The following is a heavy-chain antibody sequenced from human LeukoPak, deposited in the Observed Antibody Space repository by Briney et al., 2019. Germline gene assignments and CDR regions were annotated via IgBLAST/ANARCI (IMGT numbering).Heavy chain of an antibody. CDR2: INGGGGST. V-gene: IGHV3-23*01. Sequence: QPGGSLRLSCAASGFTFSNYVMSWVRQAPGKGPEWVCGINGGGGSTFYAESVTGRFTISRDNSKNTLFLQMNTLRAEDTAVYYCVKDGRRSPPCWGQGTLVTVSS. J-gene: IGHJ4*02. D-gene: IGHD2-15*01. CDR1: GFTFSNYV. CDR3: VKDGRRSPPC.